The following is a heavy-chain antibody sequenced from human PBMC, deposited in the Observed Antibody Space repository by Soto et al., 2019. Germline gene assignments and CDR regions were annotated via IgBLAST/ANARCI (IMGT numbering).Heavy chain of an antibody. CDR3: ARPLNPLVVVVAATDGIGY. CDR1: GFTFSSYG. D-gene: IGHD2-15*01. Sequence: PGGSLRLSCAASGFTFSSYGMHWVRQAPGKGLEWVAVIWYDGSNKYYAGSVKGRFTISRDNSKNTLYLQMNSLRAEDTAVYYCARPLNPLVVVVAATDGIGYWGQGTLVTVSS. J-gene: IGHJ4*02. CDR2: IWYDGSNK. V-gene: IGHV3-33*01.